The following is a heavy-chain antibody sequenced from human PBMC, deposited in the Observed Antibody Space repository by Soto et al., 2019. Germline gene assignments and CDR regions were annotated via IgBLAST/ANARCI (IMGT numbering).Heavy chain of an antibody. D-gene: IGHD3-22*01. V-gene: IGHV3-30-3*01. Sequence: ESVGGLVQPGRSLRLSCAASGFIFSSYAMHWVRQAPGRGLEWLAVISYDGSNKYYADSVKGRFTISRDTSKNTLYLQMNSLRAEDTAVYYCARDYDRSGYYNSDDYYYGMDVWGQGTTVTVSS. J-gene: IGHJ6*02. CDR3: ARDYDRSGYYNSDDYYYGMDV. CDR1: GFIFSSYA. CDR2: ISYDGSNK.